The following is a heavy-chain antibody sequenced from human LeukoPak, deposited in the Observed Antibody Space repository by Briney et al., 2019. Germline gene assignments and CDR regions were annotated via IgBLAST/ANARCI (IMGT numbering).Heavy chain of an antibody. V-gene: IGHV3-73*01. CDR1: GFTFSGSA. CDR3: TARSNYDSSGYYYGQGAFDI. Sequence: GGSLKLSCAASGFTFSGSAMHWVRQASGKGLEWVGRIRSKANSYATAYAASVKGRFTISRDDSKNTAYLQMNSPKTEDTAVYYCTARSNYDSSGYYYGQGAFDIWGQGTMVTVSS. J-gene: IGHJ3*02. D-gene: IGHD3-22*01. CDR2: IRSKANSYAT.